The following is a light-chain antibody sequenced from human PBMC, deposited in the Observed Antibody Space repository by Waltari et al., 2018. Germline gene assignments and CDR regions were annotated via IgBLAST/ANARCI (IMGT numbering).Light chain of an antibody. CDR2: DAS. CDR3: QKYGRLPAT. J-gene: IGKJ1*01. CDR1: QSVGRT. Sequence: IVLTQSPGTLSLSPGQRATLFCRASQSVGRTLAWYQQKPGQAPRLLIYDASTRATGIPDRFSATGSGTDFSLTISRLEPEDCAVYYCQKYGRLPATFGRGTTVEIK. V-gene: IGKV3-20*01.